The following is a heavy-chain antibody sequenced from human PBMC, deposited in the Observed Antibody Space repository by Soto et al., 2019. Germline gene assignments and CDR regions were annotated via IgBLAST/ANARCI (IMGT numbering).Heavy chain of an antibody. J-gene: IGHJ6*03. D-gene: IGHD2-15*01. V-gene: IGHV4-59*01. CDR1: GGSISSYY. Sequence: PSETLSLTCTVSGGSISSYYWSWIRQPPGKGLEWIGYIYYSGSTNYNPSLKSRVTISVDTSKNQFSLKLSSVTAADTAVYYCARGPYCSGGSCYQQTNYYYYMDVWGKGTTVTVPS. CDR3: ARGPYCSGGSCYQQTNYYYYMDV. CDR2: IYYSGST.